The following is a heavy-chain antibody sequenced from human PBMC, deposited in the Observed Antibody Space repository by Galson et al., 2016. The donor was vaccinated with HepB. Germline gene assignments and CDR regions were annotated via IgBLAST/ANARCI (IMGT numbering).Heavy chain of an antibody. CDR1: DGSIKGYY. Sequence: ETLSLTCTVSDGSIKGYYWGWIRQPPGQGLEWIGYIFYTGNTYYNPSLKSRVTMSVDTSKNQFSLKLSSVTAADTAVYYCARASGTTYDFPAQLRMDVWAQGTTVTVSS. J-gene: IGHJ6*02. V-gene: IGHV4-59*01. D-gene: IGHD3-3*01. CDR3: ARASGTTYDFPAQLRMDV. CDR2: IFYTGNT.